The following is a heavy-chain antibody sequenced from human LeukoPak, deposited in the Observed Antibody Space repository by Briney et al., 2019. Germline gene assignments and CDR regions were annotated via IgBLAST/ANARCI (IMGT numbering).Heavy chain of an antibody. D-gene: IGHD1/OR15-1a*01. Sequence: PSETRSLTCTVSGASISSYYWSWIRQPPGKGLEWIACGQDSGRTNYNPSLKSRVTISVDTSKNQFSLKLNSVTAADTAVYYCARSISGTRSKFDYWGQGTLVTVSS. V-gene: IGHV4-59*08. CDR3: ARSISGTRSKFDY. J-gene: IGHJ4*02. CDR1: GASISSYY. CDR2: GQDSGRT.